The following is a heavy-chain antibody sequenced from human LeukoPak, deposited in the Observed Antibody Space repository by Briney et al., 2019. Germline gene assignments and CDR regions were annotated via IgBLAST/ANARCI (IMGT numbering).Heavy chain of an antibody. Sequence: ASVKVSCKASGGTFSSYAISWVGQAPGQGREGRGGIIAIFGKANYVQKFEGRVTITADKSTSTAYMELSSLRSEDTAVYYCASRYSSSWTLYYWGQGTLVTVSS. J-gene: IGHJ4*02. CDR3: ASRYSSSWTLYY. CDR1: GGTFSSYA. D-gene: IGHD6-13*01. V-gene: IGHV1-69*06. CDR2: IIAIFGKA.